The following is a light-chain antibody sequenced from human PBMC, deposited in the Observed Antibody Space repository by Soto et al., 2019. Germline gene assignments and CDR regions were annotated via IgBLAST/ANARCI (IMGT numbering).Light chain of an antibody. CDR2: DAS. J-gene: IGKJ1*01. CDR3: QQRSNWSWT. Sequence: EIGLTHSQATLSLSPGERAPLSSRASRSVTSYLAWYQQKPGQAPRLLINDASNRATGIPARFSGSGSGTDFTLTISSLEPEDFAVYYCQQRSNWSWTFGQGTKVEIK. V-gene: IGKV3-11*01. CDR1: RSVTSY.